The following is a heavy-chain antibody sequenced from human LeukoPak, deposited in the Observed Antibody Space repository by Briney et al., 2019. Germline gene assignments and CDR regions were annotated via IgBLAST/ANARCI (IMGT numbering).Heavy chain of an antibody. Sequence: SVKVSCKASGFTFTSSAMQWVRQARGQRLEWIGWIVVGSGNTNYAQKFQERVTITRDMSTSTAYVELSSLRSEDTAVYYCAAGVRGYCSGGSCYEYYYYGMDVWGQGTTVTVSS. V-gene: IGHV1-58*02. J-gene: IGHJ6*02. D-gene: IGHD2-15*01. CDR1: GFTFTSSA. CDR3: AAGVRGYCSGGSCYEYYYYGMDV. CDR2: IVVGSGNT.